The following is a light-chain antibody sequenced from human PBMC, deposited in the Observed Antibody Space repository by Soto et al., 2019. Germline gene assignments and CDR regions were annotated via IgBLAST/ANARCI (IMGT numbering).Light chain of an antibody. CDR3: MQVESLRA. CDR2: ELS. V-gene: IGKV2-30*02. J-gene: IGKJ1*01. Sequence: VLTQSPLSLPVTLGQPASISCRSSHSLVHRDGKIYLSWFQQRPGQSPRRLIYELSKRASGVPDRFSGSGSGTDFTLKISRVEADDVAVYYCMQVESLRAFGQGTKVEIK. CDR1: HSLVHRDGKIY.